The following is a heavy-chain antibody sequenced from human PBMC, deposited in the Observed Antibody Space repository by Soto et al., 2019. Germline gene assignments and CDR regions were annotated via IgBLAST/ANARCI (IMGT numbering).Heavy chain of an antibody. J-gene: IGHJ4*02. V-gene: IGHV1-46*01. CDR1: GYTFTSYY. Sequence: SVKVSGKASGYTFTSYYMHWVRQAPGQGLEWMGIINPSGGITGYAQKFQGRVTMTRDTSTSTVYMELSSLRSEDTAVYYCARSFGELDLSSLDYWGQGTLVTVSS. CDR2: INPSGGIT. CDR3: ARSFGELDLSSLDY. D-gene: IGHD3-10*01.